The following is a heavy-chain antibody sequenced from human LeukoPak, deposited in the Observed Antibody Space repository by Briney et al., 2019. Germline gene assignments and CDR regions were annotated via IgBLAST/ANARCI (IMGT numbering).Heavy chain of an antibody. V-gene: IGHV4-39*01. CDR1: GGSISSSSYY. J-gene: IGHJ4*02. CDR2: IYYSGTT. Sequence: PSETLSLTCTVSGGSISSSSYYWGWIRQPPGKGLEWIGSIYYSGTTYYNPSLKSRVTISVDTSKNQFSLKLSSVTAADTAVYYCARFLVATTYFDYWGQGTLVTVSS. D-gene: IGHD5-12*01. CDR3: ARFLVATTYFDY.